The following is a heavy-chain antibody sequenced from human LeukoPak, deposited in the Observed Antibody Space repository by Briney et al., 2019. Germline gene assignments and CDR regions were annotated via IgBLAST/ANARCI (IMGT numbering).Heavy chain of an antibody. D-gene: IGHD1-26*01. J-gene: IGHJ4*02. Sequence: GASVKVSCKASGYTFTSYGINWVRQAPGQGLEWMGWMNPKTGNTGYAQNFQGRVSMTSNTSITTAYMELSSLRSEDTAVYYCARGLGSPVGQWGQGTLVTVSS. CDR1: GYTFTSYG. CDR2: MNPKTGNT. CDR3: ARGLGSPVGQ. V-gene: IGHV1-8*02.